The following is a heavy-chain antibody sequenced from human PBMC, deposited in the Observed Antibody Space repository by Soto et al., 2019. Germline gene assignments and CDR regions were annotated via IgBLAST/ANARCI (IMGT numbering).Heavy chain of an antibody. CDR2: ISYGGGTT. CDR3: AKNPGYYYDSTGYHFDY. D-gene: IGHD3-22*01. V-gene: IGHV3-23*01. J-gene: IGHJ4*02. Sequence: HPGGSLRLSCAASGLTFSNYAMSWVRQTPGKGLEWVSAISYGGGTTYYADSVKGRFTISRDNSKNTLYLQMNSLRAEDTAVYYCAKNPGYYYDSTGYHFDYWGQGTLVTVSS. CDR1: GLTFSNYA.